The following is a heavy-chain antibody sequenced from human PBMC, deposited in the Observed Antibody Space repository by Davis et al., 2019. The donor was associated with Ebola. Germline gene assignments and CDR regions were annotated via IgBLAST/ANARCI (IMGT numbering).Heavy chain of an antibody. Sequence: GGSLRLSCADSVITFSSYAMTWVRQAPGKGLEWVSAISGSGGSTYYADSVKGRFTISRDNAKNSLYLQMNSLRAEDTAVYYCARDIFSTHGGEYYYYYGMDVWGKGTTVTVSS. CDR1: VITFSSYA. V-gene: IGHV3-23*01. J-gene: IGHJ6*04. CDR3: ARDIFSTHGGEYYYYYGMDV. D-gene: IGHD3-16*01. CDR2: ISGSGGST.